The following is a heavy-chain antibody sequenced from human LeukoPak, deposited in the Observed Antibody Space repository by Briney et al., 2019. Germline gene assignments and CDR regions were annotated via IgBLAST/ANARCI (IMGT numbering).Heavy chain of an antibody. CDR1: GFTFSSYS. CDR3: AREGSGDLDAFDI. V-gene: IGHV3-21*01. CDR2: ISSSSSYI. J-gene: IGHJ3*02. D-gene: IGHD4-17*01. Sequence: GGSLRLSCAASGFTFSSYSMNWVRQAPGKGLEWVSSISSSSSYIYYADSVKGRFTISRDNAKNSLYLQMNSLRAEDTAVYYCAREGSGDLDAFDIWGQGTMVTVSS.